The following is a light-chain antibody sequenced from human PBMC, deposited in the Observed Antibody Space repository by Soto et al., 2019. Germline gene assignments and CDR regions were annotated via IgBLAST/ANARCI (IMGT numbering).Light chain of an antibody. CDR2: DVS. CDR3: CSYAGNKTVV. V-gene: IGLV2-11*01. J-gene: IGLJ3*02. CDR1: SSDVGGYNY. Sequence: QSALTQPASVSESPGQSITISCTGTSSDVGGYNYVSWYQQYPAKAPKVMIYDVSRRPSGVPDRFSGSKSGNTASLTISGLQAEDEAVYYCCSYAGNKTVVFGGGTKLTVL.